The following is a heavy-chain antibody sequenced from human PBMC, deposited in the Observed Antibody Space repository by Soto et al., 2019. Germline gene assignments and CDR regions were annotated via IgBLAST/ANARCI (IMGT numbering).Heavy chain of an antibody. D-gene: IGHD6-19*01. J-gene: IGHJ2*01. CDR2: ISAYNGNT. Sequence: QVQLVQSGAELKKPGASVKVSCKASGYTFTSYGISWVRQAPGQGLEWMGWISAYNGNTTYTQIFQVRVTMTTDASTSTAYLELRSLRSDDTSVYDCASYIGWYQHSWYLDLWGRGALVTVSS. CDR1: GYTFTSYG. V-gene: IGHV1-18*01. CDR3: ASYIGWYQHSWYLDL.